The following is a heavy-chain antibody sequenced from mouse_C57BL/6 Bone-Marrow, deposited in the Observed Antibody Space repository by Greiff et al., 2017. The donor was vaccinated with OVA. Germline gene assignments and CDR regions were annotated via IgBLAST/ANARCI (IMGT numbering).Heavy chain of an antibody. J-gene: IGHJ4*01. CDR2: IWSDGST. CDR1: GFSLTSYG. D-gene: IGHD2-4*01. V-gene: IGHV2-6-1*01. Sequence: VKVVESGPGLVAPSQSLSITCTVSGFSLTSYGVHWVRQPPGKGLEWLVVIWSDGSTTYNSALKSRLSLSKDNSKSQVFLTMNSLQTDDTARYYGARHRSTRITGGAMDYWGQGTSVTVAS. CDR3: ARHRSTRITGGAMDY.